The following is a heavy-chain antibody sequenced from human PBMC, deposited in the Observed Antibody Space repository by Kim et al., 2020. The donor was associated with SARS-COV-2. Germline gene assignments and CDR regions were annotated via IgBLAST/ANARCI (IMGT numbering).Heavy chain of an antibody. CDR1: GFTFSNAW. CDR3: TTVGSLLWFGELDY. Sequence: GGSLRLSCAASGFTFSNAWMSWVRQAPGKGLEWVGRIKSKTDGGTTDYAAPVKGRFTISRDDSKNTLYLQMNSLKTEDTAVYYCTTVGSLLWFGELDYWGQGTLVTVSS. J-gene: IGHJ4*02. D-gene: IGHD3-10*01. CDR2: IKSKTDGGTT. V-gene: IGHV3-15*01.